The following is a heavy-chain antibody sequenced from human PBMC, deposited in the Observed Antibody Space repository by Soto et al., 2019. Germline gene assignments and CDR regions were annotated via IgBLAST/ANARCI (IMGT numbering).Heavy chain of an antibody. CDR1: GGSISSGDYY. CDR3: ARAEDFADYYGMDV. V-gene: IGHV4-30-4*01. J-gene: IGHJ6*02. CDR2: IYYSGST. Sequence: PSETLSLTCTVSGGSISSGDYYWSWIRQPPGKGLEWIGYIYYSGSTYYNPSLKSRVTISVDTSKNQFSLKLSSVTAADTAVYYCARAEDFADYYGMDVWGQGTTVTVSS.